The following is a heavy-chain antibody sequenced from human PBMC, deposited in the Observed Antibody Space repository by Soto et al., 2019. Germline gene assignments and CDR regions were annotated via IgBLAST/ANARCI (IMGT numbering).Heavy chain of an antibody. CDR1: GYKFTNYW. J-gene: IGHJ4*02. CDR3: ARQTVDTAMDYGGFDY. D-gene: IGHD5-18*01. V-gene: IGHV5-51*01. Sequence: GESLKISGKGSGYKFTNYWIGWVRQMPGKGLEWMGIIYPGDSDTRYSPSFQGQVTISADNSISTAYLQWSSLKASDTAMYYCARQTVDTAMDYGGFDYWGQGTLVTVSS. CDR2: IYPGDSDT.